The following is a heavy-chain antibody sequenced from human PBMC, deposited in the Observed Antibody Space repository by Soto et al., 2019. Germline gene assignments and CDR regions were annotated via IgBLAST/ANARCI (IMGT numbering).Heavy chain of an antibody. CDR1: GYSISSGYY. V-gene: IGHV4-38-2*02. Sequence: NPSETLSLTCAVSGYSISSGYYWGWIRQPPGKGLEWIGSIYHSGSTYYNPSLKSRVTISVDTSKNQFSLKLSSVTAADTAVYYCAREGIMITFGGVTARKNWFDPWGQGTLVTVSS. D-gene: IGHD3-16*01. CDR3: AREGIMITFGGVTARKNWFDP. CDR2: IYHSGST. J-gene: IGHJ5*02.